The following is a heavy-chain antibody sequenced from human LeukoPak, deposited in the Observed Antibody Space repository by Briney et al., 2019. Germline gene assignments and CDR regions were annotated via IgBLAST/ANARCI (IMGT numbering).Heavy chain of an antibody. J-gene: IGHJ1*01. D-gene: IGHD3-22*01. Sequence: EASVKVSCKASGYTFTGYYMHWVRQAPGQGLEWMGWINPNSGGTNYAQKFQGRVTMTRDTSISTAYMELSRLRSDDTAVYYCARADSSGYYDLEYFSTGARAPWSPSPQ. CDR1: GYTFTGYY. CDR3: ARADSSGYYDLEYFST. V-gene: IGHV1-2*02. CDR2: INPNSGGT.